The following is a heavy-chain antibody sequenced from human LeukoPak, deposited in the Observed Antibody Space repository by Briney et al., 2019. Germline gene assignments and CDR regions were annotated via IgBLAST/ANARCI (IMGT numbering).Heavy chain of an antibody. V-gene: IGHV4-39*01. CDR2: IYYSGST. Sequence: SETLSLTCTVSGGSISSSSYYWGWIRQPPGKGLEWIGSIYYSGSTYYNPSLKSRVTISVDTSKNQFSLKLRSVTAADTAVYYCARSNLGYYYGSGSHQFDYWGQGTLVTVSS. CDR3: ARSNLGYYYGSGSHQFDY. CDR1: GGSISSSSYY. J-gene: IGHJ4*02. D-gene: IGHD3-10*01.